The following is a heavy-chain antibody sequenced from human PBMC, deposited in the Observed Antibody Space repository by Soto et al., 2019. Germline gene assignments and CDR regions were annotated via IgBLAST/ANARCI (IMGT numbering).Heavy chain of an antibody. V-gene: IGHV4-34*01. Sequence: QVQLQQWGAGLLKPSETLSLTCAVYGGSFSGYYWSWIRQPPGKGLEWIGEINHSGSTNYNPSLKSRVTLSVDTSKNQFSLKLSSVTAVHTAVYYCAVWGIAARRYFDYWGQGTLVTVSS. CDR2: INHSGST. CDR3: AVWGIAARRYFDY. J-gene: IGHJ4*02. D-gene: IGHD6-6*01. CDR1: GGSFSGYY.